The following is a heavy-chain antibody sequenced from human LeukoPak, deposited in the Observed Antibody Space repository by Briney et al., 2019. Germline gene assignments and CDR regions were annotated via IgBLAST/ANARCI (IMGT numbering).Heavy chain of an antibody. V-gene: IGHV3-23*01. D-gene: IGHD2-15*01. CDR3: ARDSRYTVVAAAKRGFDY. J-gene: IGHJ4*02. Sequence: GGSLRLSCAASGFTFSSYAMSWVRQAPGKGLEWVSAISGSGGSTNYADSVKGRFTISRDNSKNMLYLQMNSLRAEDTAVYYCARDSRYTVVAAAKRGFDYWGQGTLVTVSS. CDR2: ISGSGGST. CDR1: GFTFSSYA.